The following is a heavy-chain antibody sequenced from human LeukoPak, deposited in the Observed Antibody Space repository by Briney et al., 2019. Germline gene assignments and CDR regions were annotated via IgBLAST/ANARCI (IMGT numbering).Heavy chain of an antibody. CDR3: ARELWPGDY. Sequence: GGSLRLSCAASGFTFSNYWMGWVRQAPGKGLEGVADIKQDGLEKNYVDSVKGRFSISRDNAKNSLYLQMNSLRVEDTAVYYCARELWPGDYWGQGTLVTVSS. CDR2: IKQDGLEK. CDR1: GFTFSNYW. J-gene: IGHJ4*02. V-gene: IGHV3-7*01.